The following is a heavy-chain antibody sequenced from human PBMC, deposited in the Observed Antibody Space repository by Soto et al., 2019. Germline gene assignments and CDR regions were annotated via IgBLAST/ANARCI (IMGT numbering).Heavy chain of an antibody. CDR2: ISAYNGNT. J-gene: IGHJ4*02. CDR1: GYTFTSYG. D-gene: IGHD2-21*02. V-gene: IGHV1-18*04. Sequence: APVKVSCKASGYTFTSYGISWVRQAPGQGLEWMGWISAYNGNTNYAQKLQGRVTMTTDTSTSTAYMELRSLRSDDTAVYYCARVVGGAYCGGDCFFDYWGQGTLVTVSS. CDR3: ARVVGGAYCGGDCFFDY.